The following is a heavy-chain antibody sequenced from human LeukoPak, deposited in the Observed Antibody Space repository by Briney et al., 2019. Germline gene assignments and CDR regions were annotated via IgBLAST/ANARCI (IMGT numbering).Heavy chain of an antibody. CDR2: ISGSGGST. V-gene: IGHV3-23*01. Sequence: PGGSLRLSCAASGFTVSSKYMSWVRQAPGKGLEWVSAISGSGGSTYYADSVKGRFTISRDNSKNTLYLQMNSLRAEDTAVYYCAKDPYDSSGYYEGAYFDYWGQGTLVTVSS. J-gene: IGHJ4*02. CDR3: AKDPYDSSGYYEGAYFDY. CDR1: GFTVSSKY. D-gene: IGHD3-22*01.